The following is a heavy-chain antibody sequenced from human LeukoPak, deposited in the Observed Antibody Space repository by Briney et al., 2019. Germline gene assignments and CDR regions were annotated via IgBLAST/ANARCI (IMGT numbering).Heavy chain of an antibody. J-gene: IGHJ4*02. D-gene: IGHD2-21*02. CDR2: ISTDGRTR. CDR3: VRGTSRENGYGGDDPY. Sequence: GGSLRLSCAGSGFTFSTYWMHWVRQAPGEGLVCVSRISTDGRTRRYADSVKGRFTISRDNAKNTLFLQMDSLRAEDTAVYYCVRGTSRENGYGGDDPYWGQGTLVIVSS. V-gene: IGHV3-74*01. CDR1: GFTFSTYW.